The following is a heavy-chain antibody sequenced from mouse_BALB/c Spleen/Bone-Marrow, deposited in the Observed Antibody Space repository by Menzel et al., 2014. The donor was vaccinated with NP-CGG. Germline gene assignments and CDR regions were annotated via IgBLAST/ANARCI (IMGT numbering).Heavy chain of an antibody. Sequence: EVQGVESGGDLVKPGGSLKLSCAASGFTFSSYGMSWVRQTPDKRLELVATINSNGGSTYYPDSVKGRFTISRDNAKNTLYLQMSSLKSEDTAMYYCARVWYFDYWGQGTSLTVSS. V-gene: IGHV5-6-3*01. CDR1: GFTFSSYG. CDR2: INSNGGST. J-gene: IGHJ2*03. CDR3: ARVWYFDY.